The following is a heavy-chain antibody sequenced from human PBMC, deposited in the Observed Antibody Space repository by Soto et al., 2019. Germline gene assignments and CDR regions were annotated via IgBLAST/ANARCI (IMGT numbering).Heavy chain of an antibody. CDR1: AFTFSSYG. D-gene: IGHD3-10*02. CDR3: ARGIVRGFIYYGVDV. J-gene: IGHJ6*02. Sequence: PGGSLRLSCAASAFTFSSYGMHWVRQAPGEGLECVAVLSYDGSKSYYADSVKGRFTVSRDNSKNTLYPQMNSLRAEDTAVYYCARGIVRGFIYYGVDVWGQGTTVTVSS. CDR2: LSYDGSKS. V-gene: IGHV3-33*01.